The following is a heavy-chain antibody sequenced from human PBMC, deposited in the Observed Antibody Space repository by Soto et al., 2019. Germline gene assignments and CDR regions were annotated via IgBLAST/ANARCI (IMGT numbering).Heavy chain of an antibody. V-gene: IGHV1-3*01. Sequence: ASVKVSCKASGYTFTSYAMHWVRQAPGQRLEWMGWINAGNGNTKYSQKFQGRVTITRDTSASTAYMELSSLRSEDTAVYYCAREIADILTGTYGMDVWGQGTTVTVS. J-gene: IGHJ6*02. D-gene: IGHD3-9*01. CDR3: AREIADILTGTYGMDV. CDR2: INAGNGNT. CDR1: GYTFTSYA.